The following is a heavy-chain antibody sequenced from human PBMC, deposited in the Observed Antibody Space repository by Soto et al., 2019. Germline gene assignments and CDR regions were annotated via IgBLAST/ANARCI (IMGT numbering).Heavy chain of an antibody. D-gene: IGHD5-12*01. CDR1: GYTFTSYG. V-gene: IGHV1-18*01. CDR3: ARGLRGYSGYGSFDY. Sequence: ASVKVSCKASGYTFTSYGISWVRQAPGQGLEWMGWISAYNGNTNYAQKLQGRVTMTTDTSTSTAYMELRSLRSDDTAVYYCARGLRGYSGYGSFDYWGQGTLVTVSS. CDR2: ISAYNGNT. J-gene: IGHJ4*02.